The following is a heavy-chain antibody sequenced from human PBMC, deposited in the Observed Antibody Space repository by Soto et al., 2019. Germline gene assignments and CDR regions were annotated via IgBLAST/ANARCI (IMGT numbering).Heavy chain of an antibody. J-gene: IGHJ6*02. CDR2: ISSNGGST. D-gene: IGHD3-3*01. CDR1: GFTFSSYA. Sequence: GGSLRLSCSASGFTFSSYAMHWVRQAPGKGLEYVSAISSNGGSTYYADSVKGRFTISRDNSKNTLYLQMSSLRAEDTAVYYCVKDLSYDFWSGYYYYYYYYGMDVWGQGTTVTVSS. CDR3: VKDLSYDFWSGYYYYYYYYGMDV. V-gene: IGHV3-64D*06.